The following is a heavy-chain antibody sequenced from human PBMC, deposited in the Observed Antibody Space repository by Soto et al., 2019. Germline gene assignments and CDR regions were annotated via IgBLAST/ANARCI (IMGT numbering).Heavy chain of an antibody. Sequence: SETLSLTCAVSGGSISSGGYSWSWIRQPPGKGLEWIGYIYHSGSTYYNPPLKSRVTISVDRSKNQFSLKLSSVTAADTAVYYCARGEWEQEAFDPWGQGTLVTVSS. J-gene: IGHJ5*02. CDR2: IYHSGST. CDR3: ARGEWEQEAFDP. D-gene: IGHD1-26*01. V-gene: IGHV4-30-2*01. CDR1: GGSISSGGYS.